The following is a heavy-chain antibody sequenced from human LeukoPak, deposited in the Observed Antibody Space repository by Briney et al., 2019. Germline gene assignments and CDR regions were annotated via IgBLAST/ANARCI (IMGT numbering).Heavy chain of an antibody. V-gene: IGHV5-51*01. J-gene: IGHJ4*02. CDR1: GSIFTSYW. CDR3: ARHSYDSSGYYEDY. D-gene: IGHD3-22*01. CDR2: IYPGDSDT. Sequence: GASLQICCEGSGSIFTSYWIGWGRQLPGKGLEWMGIIYPGDSDTKYSPSLQGQVTISANKSNSTAYLQWSSLKASDTAMYYCARHSYDSSGYYEDYWGQGTLVTVSS.